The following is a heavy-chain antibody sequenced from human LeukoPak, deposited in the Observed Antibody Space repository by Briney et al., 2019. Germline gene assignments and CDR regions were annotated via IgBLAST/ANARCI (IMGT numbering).Heavy chain of an antibody. Sequence: ASVKVSCKASGYTFTGYYMNWVRQAPGQGLEWMGWINPNSGGTNYAQKFQGRVTMTRDTSISTAYMELSRLRSDDTAVYYCARDRTAAAGPGGAFDIWGQGTMATVSS. CDR3: ARDRTAAAGPGGAFDI. CDR1: GYTFTGYY. D-gene: IGHD6-13*01. V-gene: IGHV1-2*02. CDR2: INPNSGGT. J-gene: IGHJ3*02.